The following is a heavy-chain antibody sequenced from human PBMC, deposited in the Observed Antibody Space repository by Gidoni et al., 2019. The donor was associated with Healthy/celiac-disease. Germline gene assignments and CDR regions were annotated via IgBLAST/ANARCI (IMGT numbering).Heavy chain of an antibody. CDR2: ISGSGGST. D-gene: IGHD3-3*01. V-gene: IGHV3-23*01. CDR1: GFTFSSHA. J-gene: IGHJ6*04. CDR3: AKDHINGAYDFWSGYPLDV. Sequence: EVQLLESGGGLVQPAGSLRLYCAASGFTFSSHAMSWVRQAPGKGLEWVSAISGSGGSTYYADSVKGRFTISRDNSKNTLYLQMNSLRAEDTAVYYCAKDHINGAYDFWSGYPLDVWGKGTTVTVSS.